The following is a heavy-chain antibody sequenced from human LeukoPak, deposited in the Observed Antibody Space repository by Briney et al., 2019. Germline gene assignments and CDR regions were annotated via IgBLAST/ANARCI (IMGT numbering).Heavy chain of an antibody. CDR3: ARLVLSGGYCSGGSCSLDY. CDR1: GGSISSSSYY. J-gene: IGHJ4*02. CDR2: IYYSGST. V-gene: IGHV4-39*01. D-gene: IGHD2-15*01. Sequence: PSETLSLTCTVSGGSISSSSYYWGWIRQPPGKGLEWIGSIYYSGSTYYNPSLKSRVTISVDTPKNQFSLKLSSVTAADTAVYYCARLVLSGGYCSGGSCSLDYWGQGTLVTVSS.